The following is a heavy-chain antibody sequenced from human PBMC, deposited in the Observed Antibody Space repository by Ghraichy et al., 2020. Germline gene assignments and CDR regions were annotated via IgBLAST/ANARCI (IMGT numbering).Heavy chain of an antibody. J-gene: IGHJ4*02. CDR1: GGTITSASYY. D-gene: IGHD3-10*01. Sequence: ESLNISCNVSGGTITSASYYWAWIRQPPGMGLEWIDNIYYSGDTYYNSSLKSRVTMSIDSSKNQLSLRLHSVTAPDTAVYFCASLRVPGDFDYWGQGTLVTVSS. CDR3: ASLRVPGDFDY. V-gene: IGHV4-39*01. CDR2: IYYSGDT.